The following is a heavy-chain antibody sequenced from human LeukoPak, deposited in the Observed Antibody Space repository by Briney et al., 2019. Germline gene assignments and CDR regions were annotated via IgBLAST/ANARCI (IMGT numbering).Heavy chain of an antibody. CDR1: GGSFSGYY. Sequence: SETLSLTCAVYGGSFSGYYWSWIRQPPGKGLEWIGEINHSGSTKYNPSLKSRVTISVDTSKNQFSLKLSSVTAADTAVYYCARGRRSRGAARLYYFDYWGQGTLVTVSS. V-gene: IGHV4-34*01. D-gene: IGHD6-6*01. J-gene: IGHJ4*02. CDR3: ARGRRSRGAARLYYFDY. CDR2: INHSGST.